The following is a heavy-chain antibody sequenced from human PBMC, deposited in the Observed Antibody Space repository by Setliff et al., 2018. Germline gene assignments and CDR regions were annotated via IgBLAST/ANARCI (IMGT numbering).Heavy chain of an antibody. CDR3: ARLVRDIVVVTAPGEDYYYYYGMDV. CDR2: INPSSGDT. V-gene: IGHV1-2*04. D-gene: IGHD2-2*01. Sequence: SVKVSCKASGYTFTVYYMYWVRQAPGQGLELMGRINPSSGDTYYAQKFQGWVTMTRDTSISTAYMELSRLRSDDTAMYYCARLVRDIVVVTAPGEDYYYYYGMDVWGQGTTVTVSS. J-gene: IGHJ6*02. CDR1: GYTFTVYY.